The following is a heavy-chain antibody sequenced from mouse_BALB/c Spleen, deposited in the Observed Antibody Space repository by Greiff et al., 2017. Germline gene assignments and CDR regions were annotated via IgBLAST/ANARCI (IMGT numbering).Heavy chain of an antibody. Sequence: EVQLVESGPSLVKPSQTLSLTCSVTGDSITSGYWNWIRKFPGNKLEYMGYISYSGSTYYNPSLKSRISITRDTSKNQYYLQLNSVTTEDTATYYCARYVIYYGYAYFDVWGAGTTVTVSS. J-gene: IGHJ1*01. D-gene: IGHD2-2*01. CDR2: ISYSGST. V-gene: IGHV3-8*02. CDR1: GDSITSGY. CDR3: ARYVIYYGYAYFDV.